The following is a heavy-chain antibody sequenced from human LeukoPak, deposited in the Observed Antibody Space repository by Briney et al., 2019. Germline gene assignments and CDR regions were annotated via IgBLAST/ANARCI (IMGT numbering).Heavy chain of an antibody. CDR2: FDPEDGET. Sequence: EASVKVSCKVTGSSFTELSMHWVRQAPGKGLEWMGGFDPEDGETIYAQKFQGRVTMTEDTSTATAYMELSSLRSEDTAVYYCAGGGGDYWGQGTLVTVSS. V-gene: IGHV1-24*01. D-gene: IGHD1-26*01. CDR1: GSSFTELS. J-gene: IGHJ4*02. CDR3: AGGGGDY.